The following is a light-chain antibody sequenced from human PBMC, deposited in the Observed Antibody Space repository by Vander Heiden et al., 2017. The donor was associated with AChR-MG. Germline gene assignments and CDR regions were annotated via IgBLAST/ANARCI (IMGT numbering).Light chain of an antibody. J-gene: IGKJ4*01. CDR3: QQSDSTPLT. CDR2: AAS. Sequence: DIQMTQSPSSLSASVGDRVTITCRASQNIRSRLTWYQQKPGQAPKILIYAASSLQSGVPSRCSGSGSGTEFTLTITNLQPEDFATYFCQQSDSTPLTFGGGTEVEIK. CDR1: QNIRSR. V-gene: IGKV1-39*01.